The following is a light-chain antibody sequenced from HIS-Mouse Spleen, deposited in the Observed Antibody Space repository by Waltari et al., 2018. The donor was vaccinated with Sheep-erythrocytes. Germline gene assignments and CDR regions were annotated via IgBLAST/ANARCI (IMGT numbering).Light chain of an antibody. CDR1: KLGYTY. Sequence: SYELTQPPSVSVSPRQTASITCSADKLGYTYACWYQQKPGQYPVLVIYQDSKRPSGIPERFSGSNSGNTATLTISGTQAMDEADYYCQAWDSSTVVFGGGTKLTVL. J-gene: IGLJ2*01. CDR3: QAWDSSTVV. CDR2: QDS. V-gene: IGLV3-1*01.